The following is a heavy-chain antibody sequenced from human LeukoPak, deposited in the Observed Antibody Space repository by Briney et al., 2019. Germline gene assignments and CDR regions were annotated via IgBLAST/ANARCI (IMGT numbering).Heavy chain of an antibody. CDR3: ARQTGYNYGYVDY. CDR2: IYYSGST. V-gene: IGHV4-59*08. D-gene: IGHD5-18*01. J-gene: IGHJ4*02. Sequence: SETLSLTCTVSGGSISSYYWSWVRQPPGKGLELIWYIYYSGSTNYYPSLKSRVTISVDTSKNQFSLKLSSVTAADTAVYYCARQTGYNYGYVDYWGQGILVTVSS. CDR1: GGSISSYY.